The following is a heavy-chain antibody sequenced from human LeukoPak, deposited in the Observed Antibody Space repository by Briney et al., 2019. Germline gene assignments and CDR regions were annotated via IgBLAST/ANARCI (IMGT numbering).Heavy chain of an antibody. CDR1: GYSFTSYW. J-gene: IGHJ4*02. CDR3: ARLRTNYYDSSGYLDY. CDR2: IYPGDSDT. D-gene: IGHD3-22*01. V-gene: IGHV5-51*01. Sequence: KDGESLKISCMGSGYSFTSYWIGWVRQVPGKGLEWMGIIYPGDSDTRYSPSFQGPVTMSAEQSISTAYLQWSSLKAADTAMYYCARLRTNYYDSSGYLDYWGQGTLVTVSS.